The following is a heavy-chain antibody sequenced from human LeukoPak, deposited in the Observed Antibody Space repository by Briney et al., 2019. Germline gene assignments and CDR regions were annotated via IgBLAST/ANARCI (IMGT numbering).Heavy chain of an antibody. Sequence: PSETLSLTCTVSGGSISSYYWSWIRQPPGKGLEWIGSIYHSGSTYYNPSLKRRVTISVDTSKNQFSLKLSSVTAADTAVYYCARFGERPFDYWGQGTLVTVSS. CDR1: GGSISSYY. CDR2: IYHSGST. CDR3: ARFGERPFDY. D-gene: IGHD3-16*01. J-gene: IGHJ4*02. V-gene: IGHV4-59*08.